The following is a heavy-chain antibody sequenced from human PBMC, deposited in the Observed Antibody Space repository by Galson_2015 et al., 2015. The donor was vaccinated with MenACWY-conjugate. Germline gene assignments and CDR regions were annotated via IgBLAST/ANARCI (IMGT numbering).Heavy chain of an antibody. J-gene: IGHJ4*02. CDR3: ARGGGPSWPGRS. Sequence: SVKVSCKASDYTSTAIFMSWVRRAPGQGLEWMGGVDADNGDTHYAREIQGRVTMTSDTSTNTAYMELRSLRSDDTAVYYCARGGGPSWPGRSGAQATPSAVSP. CDR2: VDADNGDT. CDR1: DYTSTAIF. D-gene: IGHD2-15*01. V-gene: IGHV1-18*01.